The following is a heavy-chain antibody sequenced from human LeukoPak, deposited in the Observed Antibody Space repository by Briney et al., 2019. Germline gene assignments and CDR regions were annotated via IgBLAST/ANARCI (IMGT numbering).Heavy chain of an antibody. CDR1: GFIFSTYE. CDR2: ISRSGTAL. V-gene: IGHV3-48*03. Sequence: PGGSLRLSCATSGFIFSTYEMNWVRQAPGKGLEWVAHISRSGTALYYADSVKGRFTISRDNARNSLDLQMNSLRAEDTAVYYCAEWSELPYFDYWGQGAPVTVSS. J-gene: IGHJ4*02. CDR3: AEWSELPYFDY. D-gene: IGHD2-15*01.